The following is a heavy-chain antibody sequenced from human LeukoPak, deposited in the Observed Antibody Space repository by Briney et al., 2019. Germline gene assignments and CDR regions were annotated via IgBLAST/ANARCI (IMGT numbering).Heavy chain of an antibody. CDR2: INPNSGGT. V-gene: IGHV1-2*02. J-gene: IGHJ4*02. D-gene: IGHD3-22*01. CDR3: AGTDDSSGYYSFDY. Sequence: ASVEVSCKASGYTFTGYYMHWVRQAPGQGLEWMGWINPNSGGTNYAQKFQGRVTMTRDTSISTAYMELSRLRSDDTAVYYCAGTDDSSGYYSFDYWGQGTLVTVSS. CDR1: GYTFTGYY.